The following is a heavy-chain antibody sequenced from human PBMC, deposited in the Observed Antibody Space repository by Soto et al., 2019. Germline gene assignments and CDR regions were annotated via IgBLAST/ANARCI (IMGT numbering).Heavy chain of an antibody. CDR2: VSGSGGST. CDR3: AKDWTAI. J-gene: IGHJ3*02. V-gene: IGHV3-23*01. Sequence: ESGGGLVQPGGSLRLSCAASGFTFGSYSMSWVRQAPGKGLEWVSTVSGSGGSTYYGDSVKGRFTISRDNSKNTLYLQMNSLRAEDTAVYYCAKDWTAIWGQGTMVTVSS. CDR1: GFTFGSYS. D-gene: IGHD2-21*02.